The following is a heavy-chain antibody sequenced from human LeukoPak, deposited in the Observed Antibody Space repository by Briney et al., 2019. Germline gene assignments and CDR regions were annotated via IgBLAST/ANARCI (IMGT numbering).Heavy chain of an antibody. CDR2: INAGNGNT. J-gene: IGHJ4*02. CDR3: ARDGTGTTFDY. D-gene: IGHD1-7*01. Sequence: ASVKVSCKASGYTFTSYAMHWVRQAPGQRLEWMGRINAGNGNTKYSQKFQGRVTITRDTSASTAYMELSSLRSEDTAVYYCARDGTGTTFDYWGQGTLVTVSS. V-gene: IGHV1-3*01. CDR1: GYTFTSYA.